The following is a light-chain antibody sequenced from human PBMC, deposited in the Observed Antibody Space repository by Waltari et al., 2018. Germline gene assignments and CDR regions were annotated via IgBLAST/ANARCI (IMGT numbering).Light chain of an antibody. CDR3: LQRSTWPYS. J-gene: IGKJ2*03. CDR1: QTVSRH. CDR2: GSS. Sequence: EIVMTQSPASLSLSPGVRVTLSCRASQTVSRHLTWYQQRPGQAPGLRIYGSSNSATGIPDMFSGSVSGTDFTVTISSLEPEDVAVYDCLQRSTWPYSFGQGTKVEIK. V-gene: IGKV3-15*01.